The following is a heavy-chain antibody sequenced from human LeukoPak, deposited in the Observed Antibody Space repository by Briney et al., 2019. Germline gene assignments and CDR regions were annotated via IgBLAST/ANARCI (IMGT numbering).Heavy chain of an antibody. D-gene: IGHD3-10*01. Sequence: PGGSLRLSCAASGLTFSDYYMSWIRQAPGKGLEWVSYISSSGSTLYYADSVEVPFTISRSNAKNSLYLQMNSLRAEDTAVYYCARDGDYYGSGSYYNEVYYFDYWGQGTLVTVSS. CDR1: GLTFSDYY. CDR2: ISSSGSTL. J-gene: IGHJ4*02. CDR3: ARDGDYYGSGSYYNEVYYFDY. V-gene: IGHV3-11*04.